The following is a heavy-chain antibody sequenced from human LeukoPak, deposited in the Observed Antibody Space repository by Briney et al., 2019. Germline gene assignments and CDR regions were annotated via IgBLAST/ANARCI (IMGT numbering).Heavy chain of an antibody. D-gene: IGHD3-16*02. Sequence: GGSLRLSCAASGFTVSSNYMSWVRQAPGKGLEWVSAIYSGGSTYYADSVKGRFTISRDNSKNTLYLQMNSLRAEDTAVYYCAREYYDYVWGSYRAFDYWGQGTLVTVSS. J-gene: IGHJ4*02. CDR3: AREYYDYVWGSYRAFDY. CDR1: GFTVSSNY. CDR2: IYSGGST. V-gene: IGHV3-66*01.